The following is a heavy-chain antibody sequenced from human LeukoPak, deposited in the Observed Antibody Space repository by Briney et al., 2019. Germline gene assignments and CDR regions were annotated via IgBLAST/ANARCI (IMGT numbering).Heavy chain of an antibody. CDR3: ARDLYYYDSSGDYYGMDV. J-gene: IGHJ6*02. D-gene: IGHD3-22*01. CDR1: GYTFTSYG. CDR2: ISAYNGNT. Sequence: ASVKVSCKASGYTFTSYGISWVRQAPGQGLEWMGWISAYNGNTNYAQKLQGRVTMTTDTSTSTAYMELRSLRSDDTAVYYCARDLYYYDSSGDYYGMDVWGQGTTVTVSS. V-gene: IGHV1-18*01.